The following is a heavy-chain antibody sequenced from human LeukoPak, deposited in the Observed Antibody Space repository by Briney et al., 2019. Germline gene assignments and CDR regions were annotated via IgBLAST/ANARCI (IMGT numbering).Heavy chain of an antibody. V-gene: IGHV1-69*06. CDR3: AREAGPSVGDRYNWNPLDY. D-gene: IGHD1-20*01. CDR1: GGTFSSYA. CDR2: IIPIFGTA. Sequence: GSSVKVSCKASGGTFSSYAISWVRQAPGQGLEWMGGIIPIFGTANYAQKFQGRVTITADKSTSTAYMELSSLRPEDTAVYYCAREAGPSVGDRYNWNPLDYWGQGTLVAVSS. J-gene: IGHJ4*02.